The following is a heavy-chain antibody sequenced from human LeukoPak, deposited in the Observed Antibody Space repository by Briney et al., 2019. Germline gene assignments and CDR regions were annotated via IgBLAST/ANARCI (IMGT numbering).Heavy chain of an antibody. CDR1: GYTFTDYY. J-gene: IGHJ4*02. CDR2: VDPEDGET. CDR3: ATPPIPYDSSGFSDH. Sequence: ASVKIFCKVSGYTFTDYYMHRVQQAPGKGLEWMGLVDPEDGETIYAEKFQGRVTITADTSTDTAYMELSSLRSEDTAVYYCATPPIPYDSSGFSDHWGQGTLVTVSS. V-gene: IGHV1-69-2*01. D-gene: IGHD3-22*01.